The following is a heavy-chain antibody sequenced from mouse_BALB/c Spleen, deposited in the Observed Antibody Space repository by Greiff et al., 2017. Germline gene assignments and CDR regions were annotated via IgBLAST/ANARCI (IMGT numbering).Heavy chain of an antibody. CDR2: ISSGSSTI. D-gene: IGHD1-1*01. J-gene: IGHJ2*01. V-gene: IGHV5-17*02. Sequence: EVMLVESGGGLVQPGGSRKLSCAASGFTFSSFGMHWVRQAPEKGLEWVAYISSGSSTIYYADTVKGRFTISRDNPKNTLFLQMTSLRSEDTAMYYCARSTTVVPYYFDYWGQGTTLTVSS. CDR1: GFTFSSFG. CDR3: ARSTTVVPYYFDY.